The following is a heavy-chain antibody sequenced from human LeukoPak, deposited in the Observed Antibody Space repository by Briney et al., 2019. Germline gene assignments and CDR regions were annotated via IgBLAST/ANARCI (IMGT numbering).Heavy chain of an antibody. V-gene: IGHV3-23*01. CDR3: AKDLLDLNEIIGYYFDY. Sequence: GGSLRLSCAASGFTFSSYAMSWVRQAPGKGLEWVSAISSSGSTTNYADSVKGRFTISRDNSKNTLYLQMNSLRAEDTAVYYCAKDLLDLNEIIGYYFDYWGQGTLVTVSS. CDR2: ISSSGSTT. J-gene: IGHJ4*02. D-gene: IGHD2-2*02. CDR1: GFTFSSYA.